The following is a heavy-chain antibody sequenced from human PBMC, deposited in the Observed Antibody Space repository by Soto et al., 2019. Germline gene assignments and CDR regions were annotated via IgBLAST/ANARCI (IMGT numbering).Heavy chain of an antibody. CDR3: ARQTWAAAGTGAFDI. CDR1: GFTFSNYSMN. D-gene: IGHD6-13*01. V-gene: IGHV4-39*01. CDR2: IYYSGST. Sequence: PGGSLRLSCAASGFTFSNYSMNWVRQAPGKGLEWIGSIYYSGSTYYNPSLKSRVTISVDTSKNQFSLKLSSVTAADTAVYYCARQTWAAAGTGAFDIWGQGTMVTVSS. J-gene: IGHJ3*02.